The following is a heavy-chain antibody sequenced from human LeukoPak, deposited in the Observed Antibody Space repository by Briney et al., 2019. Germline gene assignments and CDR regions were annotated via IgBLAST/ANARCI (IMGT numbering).Heavy chain of an antibody. J-gene: IGHJ4*02. CDR3: AKDHTTAAGSFDY. D-gene: IGHD6-13*01. CDR2: IYSGGST. Sequence: GGSLRLSCAASGFTVSSNYMSWVRQAPGKGLEWVSVIYSGGSTYYADSVKGRFTISRDNSKNTLYLQTNSLRAEDTAVYYCAKDHTTAAGSFDYWGQGTLVTGSS. CDR1: GFTVSSNY. V-gene: IGHV3-53*01.